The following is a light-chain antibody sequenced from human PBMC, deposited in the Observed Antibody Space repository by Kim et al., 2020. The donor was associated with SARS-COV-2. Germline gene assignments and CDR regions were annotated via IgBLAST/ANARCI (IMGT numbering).Light chain of an antibody. J-gene: IGKJ2*01. CDR1: QSVSSK. V-gene: IGKV3-15*01. Sequence: SVSPGETAPLSCRASQSVSSKLAWYQQKPGQAPRLLIYGASTRATGIPARFSGSGSGTEFTLTISSLQSEDFAVYYCQQYNNWPYTFGQGTKLEI. CDR2: GAS. CDR3: QQYNNWPYT.